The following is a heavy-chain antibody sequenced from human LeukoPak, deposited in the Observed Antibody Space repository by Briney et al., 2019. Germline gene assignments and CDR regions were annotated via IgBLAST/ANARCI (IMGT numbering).Heavy chain of an antibody. J-gene: IGHJ4*02. CDR2: ISGSGDST. Sequence: SGGSLRLSCAASGFTFSSYAMTWVRQAPGKGLECVSGISGSGDSTNYADSVKGRFTISRDNFNNTLYLQMNRLRAEDTAVYYCAKRGGGVSNFDYWGQGTLVTVSS. V-gene: IGHV3-23*01. CDR1: GFTFSSYA. D-gene: IGHD3-16*01. CDR3: AKRGGGVSNFDY.